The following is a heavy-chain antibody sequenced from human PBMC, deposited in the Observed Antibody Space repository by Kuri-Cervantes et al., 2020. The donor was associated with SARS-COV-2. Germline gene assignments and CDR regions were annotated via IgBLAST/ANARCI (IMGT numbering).Heavy chain of an antibody. CDR2: ISAYSGNT. CDR3: ARDGIDIVVGNDAFDI. J-gene: IGHJ3*02. CDR1: GYTFTSYG. D-gene: IGHD2-2*01. Sequence: ASVKISCKASGYTFTSYGISWARQVPGQGLEWMGWISAYSGNTNYAQKLQGRVTMTTDTTTSTAYMELRSLRSDDTAVYYCARDGIDIVVGNDAFDIWGQGTMVTVSS. V-gene: IGHV1-18*01.